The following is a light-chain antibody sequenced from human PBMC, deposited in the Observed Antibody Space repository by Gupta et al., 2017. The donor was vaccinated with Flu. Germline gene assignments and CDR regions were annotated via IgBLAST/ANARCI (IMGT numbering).Light chain of an antibody. CDR1: NLGDKY. CDR2: KDN. J-gene: IGLJ3*02. V-gene: IGLV3-1*01. Sequence: SSALPQPPSVSVSPGQTATITCSGDNLGDKYVSWYKQRPGQAPLLVIYKDNKRPSGIPERFSGSNSGNTAILTISGTQAMDVADYYCQAWDSNRVCVFGGGTKLTVL. CDR3: QAWDSNRVCV.